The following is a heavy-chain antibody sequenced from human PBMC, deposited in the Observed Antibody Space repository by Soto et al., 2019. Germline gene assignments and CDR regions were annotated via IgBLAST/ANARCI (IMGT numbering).Heavy chain of an antibody. V-gene: IGHV3-7*03. D-gene: IGHD5-18*01. Sequence: EVQLVESGGGLVQPGGSLRLSCAASGFTFSSYWMSWVRQAPGKGLEWVANIKQDGSEKYYVDSVKGRSTISRDNAKNSLYLQMNSLRAEDTAVYYCAGTWIQLWPVGYWGQGTLVTVSS. CDR1: GFTFSSYW. J-gene: IGHJ4*02. CDR2: IKQDGSEK. CDR3: AGTWIQLWPVGY.